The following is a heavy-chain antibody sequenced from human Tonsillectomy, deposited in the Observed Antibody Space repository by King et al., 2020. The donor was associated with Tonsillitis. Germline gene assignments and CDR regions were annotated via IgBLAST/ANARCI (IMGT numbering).Heavy chain of an antibody. CDR3: VRDTTSYYDFWSGYYNAFDI. D-gene: IGHD3-3*01. V-gene: IGHV3-21*01. Sequence: VQLVESGLSLVKTGEYVRLSCSASGLTSSSYSKNLIRQAPGNGLECVSCIRSSSRYIYYVDSVKVRFTSSIDNAKNSLYLQMNSLRAEDTAVYYCVRDTTSYYDFWSGYYNAFDIWGQGTMVTVSS. CDR2: IRSSSRYI. CDR1: GLTSSSYS. J-gene: IGHJ3*02.